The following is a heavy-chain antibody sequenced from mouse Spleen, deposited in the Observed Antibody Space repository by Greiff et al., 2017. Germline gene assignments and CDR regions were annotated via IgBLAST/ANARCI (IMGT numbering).Heavy chain of an antibody. D-gene: IGHD1-1*01. J-gene: IGHJ3*01. Sequence: EVHLVESGPGLVKPSQSLSLTCSVTGYSITSGYYWNWIRQFPGNKLEWMGYISYDGSNNYNPSLKNRISITRDTSKNQFFLKLNSVTTEDTATYYCARDLSYYGPFAYWGQGTLVTVSA. CDR2: ISYDGSN. CDR3: ARDLSYYGPFAY. CDR1: GYSITSGYY. V-gene: IGHV3-6*01.